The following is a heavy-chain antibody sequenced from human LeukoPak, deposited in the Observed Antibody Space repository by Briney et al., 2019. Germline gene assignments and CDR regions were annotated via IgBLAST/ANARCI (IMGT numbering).Heavy chain of an antibody. D-gene: IGHD1-1*01. CDR3: ARAWYNWNLGY. J-gene: IGHJ4*02. V-gene: IGHV3-30*04. CDR1: GFTFSSHA. CDR2: ISYDGSNK. Sequence: GGSLRLSCAASGFTFSSHAMHWVRQAPGKGLEWVAVISYDGSNKYYADSVKGRFTISRDNSKNTLYLQMNSLRAEDTAVYYCARAWYNWNLGYWGQGTLVTVSS.